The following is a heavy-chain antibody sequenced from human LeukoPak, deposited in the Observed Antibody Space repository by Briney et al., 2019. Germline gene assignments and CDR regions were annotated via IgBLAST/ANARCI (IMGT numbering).Heavy chain of an antibody. CDR2: IYPGDSDT. V-gene: IGHV5-51*01. CDR1: EYSFTGYW. J-gene: IGHJ5*02. D-gene: IGHD3-22*01. Sequence: GESLKISCKGSEYSFTGYWIAWVRQIPGKGLEWMGIIYPGDSDTRYSPSFQGQVTISADKSITTAYLHWSSLKASDTAMYFCARTIAFYYDSSSYMDLWGQGTLVTVSS. CDR3: ARTIAFYYDSSSYMDL.